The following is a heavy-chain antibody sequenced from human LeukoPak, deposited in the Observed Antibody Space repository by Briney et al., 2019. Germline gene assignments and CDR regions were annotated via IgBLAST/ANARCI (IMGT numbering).Heavy chain of an antibody. J-gene: IGHJ4*02. CDR3: ASRSHKTIVGADTREVGDY. D-gene: IGHD6-19*01. V-gene: IGHV1-69*02. Sequence: SVKVSCKASGGTLRRHTITWVRQAPGQGLEWMGRIIPMMGIANYAQKFQGRVTITADTSTDTAYMDLISLRSEDTAIYYCASRSHKTIVGADTREVGDYWGQGTLVTVSS. CDR2: IIPMMGIA. CDR1: GGTLRRHT.